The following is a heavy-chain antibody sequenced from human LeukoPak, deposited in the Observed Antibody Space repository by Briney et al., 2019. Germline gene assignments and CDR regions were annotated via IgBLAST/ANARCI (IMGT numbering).Heavy chain of an antibody. CDR3: ARHPYSSSPVDY. CDR2: IFYSGST. Sequence: SETLSLTCTASGGSISSSSYYWGWIRQPPGKGLEWIGSIFYSGSTYYNPSLKSRITISVDTSKNQFSLKLRSVTAADTAVYYCARHPYSSSPVDYWGQGTLVTVSS. CDR1: GGSISSSSYY. J-gene: IGHJ4*02. V-gene: IGHV4-39*01. D-gene: IGHD6-13*01.